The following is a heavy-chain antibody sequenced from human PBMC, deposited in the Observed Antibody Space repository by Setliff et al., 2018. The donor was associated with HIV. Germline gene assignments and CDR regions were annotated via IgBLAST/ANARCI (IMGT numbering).Heavy chain of an antibody. J-gene: IGHJ4*02. CDR3: ARANGGYSYGWYAPY. Sequence: PSETLSLTCTVSGGSISSGSYYWSWIRQPAGKGLEWIGHIYTSGSTNYNPSLKSRVTISVDTSKNQFSLKLSSVTAADTAVYCCARANGGYSYGWYAPYWGQGTLVTVSS. CDR2: IYTSGST. CDR1: GGSISSGSYY. D-gene: IGHD5-18*01. V-gene: IGHV4-61*09.